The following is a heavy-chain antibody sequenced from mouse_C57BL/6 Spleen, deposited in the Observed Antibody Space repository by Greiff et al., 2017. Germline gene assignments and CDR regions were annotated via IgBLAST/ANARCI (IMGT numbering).Heavy chain of an antibody. J-gene: IGHJ3*01. CDR2: IDPETGGT. V-gene: IGHV1-15*01. CDR3: TRSANSFAY. Sequence: VKVVESGAELVRPGASVTLSCKASGYTFTDYEMHWVKQTPVHGLEWIGAIDPETGGTAYNQKFKGKAILTADKSSSTAYMELRSLTSEDSAVYYCTRSANSFAYWGQGTLVTVSA. CDR1: GYTFTDYE.